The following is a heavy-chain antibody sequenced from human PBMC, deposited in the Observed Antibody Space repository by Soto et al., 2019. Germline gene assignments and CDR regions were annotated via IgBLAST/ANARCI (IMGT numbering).Heavy chain of an antibody. CDR2: IYWDGND. J-gene: IGHJ6*01. V-gene: IGHV2-5*02. CDR1: GFSVSTRGVG. D-gene: IGHD3-9*01. Sequence: QITLKESGPTLVKPTQTLTVTCTVSGFSVSTRGVGVGWIRKPPGKALEWVALIYWDGNDRNRPSLKSRLTITNDCGKNFLCLTITHMVPAGTATCYCARQQTGGRCVDCWG. CDR3: ARQQTGGRCVDC.